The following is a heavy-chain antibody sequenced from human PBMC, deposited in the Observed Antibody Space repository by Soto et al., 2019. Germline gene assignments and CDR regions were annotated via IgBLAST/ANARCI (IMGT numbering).Heavy chain of an antibody. CDR1: GFAFRSYV. CDR3: ARWGATGGLDV. J-gene: IGHJ4*02. V-gene: IGHV3-30*19. D-gene: IGHD1-1*01. CDR2: TSYDGSNK. Sequence: QVQLVESGGGVVQPGASLRLSCVGSGFAFRSYVIHWVRQAPGKGLEWVALTSYDGSNKYYDDSVKGRFTISRDNSRNTVDLHMDSLRLEDTALYYCARWGATGGLDVWGQGTLVSVSS.